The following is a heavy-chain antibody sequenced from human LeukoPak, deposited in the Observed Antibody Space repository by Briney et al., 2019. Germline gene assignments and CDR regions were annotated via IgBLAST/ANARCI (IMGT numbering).Heavy chain of an antibody. Sequence: GASVKVSCKASGYTFTSYGISWVRQAPGQGLEWMGWISAYNGNTNYARKLQGRVTMTTDTSTSTAYMELRSLRSDDTAVYYCARDRGSHYPKIIVGATDYWGQGTLVTVSS. J-gene: IGHJ4*02. V-gene: IGHV1-18*01. CDR3: ARDRGSHYPKIIVGATDY. CDR1: GYTFTSYG. D-gene: IGHD1-26*01. CDR2: ISAYNGNT.